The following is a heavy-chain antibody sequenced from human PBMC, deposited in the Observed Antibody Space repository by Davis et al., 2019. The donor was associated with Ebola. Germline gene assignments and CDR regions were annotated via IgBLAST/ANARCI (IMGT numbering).Heavy chain of an antibody. Sequence: GGSLRLSCTASGFTFTNYEMNWVRQAPGQGLEWVANIKQDGSEKYYVDSVKGRFTISRDNAKNSLYLQMNSLRAEDTAVYYCARDLIVVVPAAINWFDPWGQGTLVTVSS. CDR2: IKQDGSEK. V-gene: IGHV3-7*03. CDR3: ARDLIVVVPAAINWFDP. D-gene: IGHD2-2*01. J-gene: IGHJ5*02. CDR1: GFTFTNYE.